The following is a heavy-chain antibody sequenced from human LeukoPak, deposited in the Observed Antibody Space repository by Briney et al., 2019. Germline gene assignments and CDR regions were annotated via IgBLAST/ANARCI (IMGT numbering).Heavy chain of an antibody. D-gene: IGHD2-2*01. CDR3: AGIGSSHYFDF. Sequence: ASVKVSCKASGYTFTDYYLHWVRQAPGQGLKWMGWINPNSGGTNYAQTFQGRVTMTRDTSITTAYLELSRLRSDDTAVYYCAGIGSSHYFDFWGQGTLVTVSS. CDR1: GYTFTDYY. CDR2: INPNSGGT. J-gene: IGHJ4*02. V-gene: IGHV1-2*02.